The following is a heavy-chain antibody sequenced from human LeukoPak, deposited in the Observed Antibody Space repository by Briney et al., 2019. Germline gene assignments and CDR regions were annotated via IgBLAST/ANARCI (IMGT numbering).Heavy chain of an antibody. CDR3: LSGSGH. CDR2: INEDGSEK. CDR1: GFIFRNYW. Sequence: GGSLRLSCAAAGFIFRNYWMGWVRQAPGKGLKWVANINEDGSEKYYVDSVKGRFIISRDNAKNSLYLQMNIIRAEDTAVFYCLSGSGHCGQGTLVTVSS. D-gene: IGHD3-10*01. V-gene: IGHV3-7*01. J-gene: IGHJ4*02.